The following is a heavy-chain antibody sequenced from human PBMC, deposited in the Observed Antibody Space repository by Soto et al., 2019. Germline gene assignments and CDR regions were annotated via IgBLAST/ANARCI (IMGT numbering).Heavy chain of an antibody. V-gene: IGHV4-4*07. CDR2: IYTRGST. CDR1: GGSISSYY. D-gene: IGHD5-18*01. CDR3: ARGYRRGYSYGYAY. Sequence: PDTLSLTCTVSGGSISSYYWSWIRQPAGKGLEWIGRIYTRGSTNYNPSLKSRVTMSVDTSKNQFSLKLSSVTAADTAVYYCARGYRRGYSYGYAYWGQGNLVTV. J-gene: IGHJ4*02.